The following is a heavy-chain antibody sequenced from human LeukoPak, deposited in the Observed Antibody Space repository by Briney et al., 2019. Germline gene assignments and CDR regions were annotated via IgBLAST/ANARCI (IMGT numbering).Heavy chain of an antibody. CDR1: GGSFSGYY. CDR3: ARVGRGGITMVRGVIGHLDYFDY. Sequence: SETLSLTCAVYGGSFSGYYWSWIRQPPGKGLEWIGEINHSGNTNYNPSLKSRVTISVNTSKNQFSLKLSSVTAADTAVYYCARVGRGGITMVRGVIGHLDYFDYWGQGTLVTVSS. J-gene: IGHJ4*02. D-gene: IGHD3-10*01. CDR2: INHSGNT. V-gene: IGHV4-34*01.